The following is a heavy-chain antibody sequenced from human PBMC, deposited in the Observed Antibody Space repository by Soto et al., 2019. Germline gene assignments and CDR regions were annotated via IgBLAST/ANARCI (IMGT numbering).Heavy chain of an antibody. D-gene: IGHD6-13*01. J-gene: IGHJ4*02. V-gene: IGHV3-30*18. CDR3: AKDADSSSWYEYGPSDY. Sequence: GGSLRLSCAASGFTFSSYGMHWVRQAPGKGLEWVAVISYDGSNKYYADSVKGRFTISRDNSKNTLYLQMNSLRAEDTAVYYCAKDADSSSWYEYGPSDYWGQGTLVTVSS. CDR1: GFTFSSYG. CDR2: ISYDGSNK.